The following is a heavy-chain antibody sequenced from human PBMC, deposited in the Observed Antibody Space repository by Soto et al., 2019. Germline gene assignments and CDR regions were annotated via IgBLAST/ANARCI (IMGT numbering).Heavy chain of an antibody. CDR1: GFTFSSYG. Sequence: GGSLRLSCAASGFTFSSYGMHWVRQAPGKGLEWVAVISYDGSNKYYADSVKGRFTISRDNSKNTLYLQMNSLRAEDTAVYYCAKDPRMRDSSGYFDYWGQGTLVTVSS. J-gene: IGHJ4*02. D-gene: IGHD3-22*01. V-gene: IGHV3-30*18. CDR3: AKDPRMRDSSGYFDY. CDR2: ISYDGSNK.